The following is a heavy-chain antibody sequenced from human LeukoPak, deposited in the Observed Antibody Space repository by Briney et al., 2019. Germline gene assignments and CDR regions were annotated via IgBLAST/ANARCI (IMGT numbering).Heavy chain of an antibody. J-gene: IGHJ5*02. CDR1: DFTFSSYE. CDR3: VRGGRSSADNWFDP. Sequence: GGSLRLSCIASDFTFSSYEMNWVRQAPGQGPEWIAYISGSGTTTYYADSVRGRFAISRDNTQNSLSLQMNSLRADDTAIYYCVRGGRSSADNWFDPWGQGTLVTVSS. V-gene: IGHV3-48*03. CDR2: ISGSGTTT. D-gene: IGHD6-19*01.